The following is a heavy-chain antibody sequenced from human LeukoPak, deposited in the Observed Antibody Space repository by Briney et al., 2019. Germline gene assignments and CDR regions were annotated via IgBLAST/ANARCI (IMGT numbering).Heavy chain of an antibody. D-gene: IGHD4/OR15-4a*01. V-gene: IGHV4-59*01. CDR1: GGSISTYY. Sequence: SETLSLTCTVSGGSISTYYWSWIRQSPGKGLEWIGYVYYNGVTDYNPSLKSRVSISLDTSKNQFSLKVTSVTAADTAVYYCARGRMPGAKEVAIWGQGTMVTVSA. J-gene: IGHJ3*02. CDR3: ARGRMPGAKEVAI. CDR2: VYYNGVT.